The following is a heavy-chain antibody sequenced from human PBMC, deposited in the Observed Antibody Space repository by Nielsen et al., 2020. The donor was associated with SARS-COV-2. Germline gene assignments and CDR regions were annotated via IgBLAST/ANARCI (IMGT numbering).Heavy chain of an antibody. Sequence: SLKISCAASGFTFDDYAMHWVRQAPGKGLEWVSGISWNSGSIGYADSVKGRFTISRDNAKNSLYLQMNSLRAEDTALYYCAKDGFRGLYCSGGSCYSMDYYYYGMDVWGQGTTVTVSS. D-gene: IGHD2-15*01. CDR1: GFTFDDYA. J-gene: IGHJ6*02. CDR3: AKDGFRGLYCSGGSCYSMDYYYYGMDV. CDR2: ISWNSGSI. V-gene: IGHV3-9*01.